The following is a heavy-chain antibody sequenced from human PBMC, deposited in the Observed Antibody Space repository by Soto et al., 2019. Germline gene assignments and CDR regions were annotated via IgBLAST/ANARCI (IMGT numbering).Heavy chain of an antibody. V-gene: IGHV3-21*06. CDR1: GFTFTSST. J-gene: IGHJ6*02. Sequence: EMQLVESGGGLVKPGGSLRLSCAASGFTFTSSTMKWVRQAPGKGLEWVSSISSGSSDKYYADSVRGRFTIPRDDAKNSVYLQMKGLRAEDSAVYYCVRLDCSGTSCYFYGLDVWGQGTTVTVSS. D-gene: IGHD2-2*01. CDR3: VRLDCSGTSCYFYGLDV. CDR2: ISSGSSDK.